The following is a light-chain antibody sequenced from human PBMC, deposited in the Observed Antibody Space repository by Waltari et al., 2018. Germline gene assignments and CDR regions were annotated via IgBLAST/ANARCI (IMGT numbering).Light chain of an antibody. CDR1: SSYVGSYNS. J-gene: IGLJ3*02. CDR2: EVS. V-gene: IGLV2-14*01. Sequence: QSALTQPASVSGSPGQSITISCAGTSSYVGSYNSVSWYQQHPGKAPKLMIYEVSNRPSGVSNRFSGSKSGNTASLTISGLQAEDEADYYCSSYTTTSTLHVFGGGTKLTVL. CDR3: SSYTTTSTLHV.